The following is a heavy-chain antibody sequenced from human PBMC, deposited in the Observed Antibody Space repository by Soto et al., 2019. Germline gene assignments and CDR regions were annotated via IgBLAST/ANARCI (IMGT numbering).Heavy chain of an antibody. D-gene: IGHD1-1*01. CDR2: IVASGGST. CDR3: AKDQGAKMRNWYFDY. J-gene: IGHJ4*02. CDR1: GFTFSSYA. Sequence: PGGSLRLSCAASGFTFSSYAMSWVRQAPGKGLEWVALIVASGGSTYYADSVKGRFTISRDNSKDTLYLQMNSLRAEDTALYYCAKDQGAKMRNWYFDYWGQGTLVTVSS. V-gene: IGHV3-23*01.